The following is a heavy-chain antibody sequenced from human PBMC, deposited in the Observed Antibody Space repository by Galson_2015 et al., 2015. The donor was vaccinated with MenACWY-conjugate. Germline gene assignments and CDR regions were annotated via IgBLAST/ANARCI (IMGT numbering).Heavy chain of an antibody. CDR3: ARISGSYYLPDY. CDR2: IDPSDSYT. Sequence: QSGAEVKKPGESLRISCTGSGSSFTRYWISWVRQMPGKGLEWMGRIDPSDSYTNYSPSFQGHVTISADKSISTAYLQWSSLKASDTAMYYCARISGSYYLPDYWGQGTLVTVSS. CDR1: GSSFTRYW. V-gene: IGHV5-10-1*01. D-gene: IGHD1-26*01. J-gene: IGHJ4*02.